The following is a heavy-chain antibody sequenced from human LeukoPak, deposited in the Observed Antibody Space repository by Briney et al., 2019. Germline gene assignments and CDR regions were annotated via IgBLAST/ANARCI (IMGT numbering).Heavy chain of an antibody. V-gene: IGHV4-31*03. Sequence: SETLSLTCTVSGGSISSGGYYWSWIRQHPGKGLEWIGYIYYSGSTYYNPSLKSRVTISVDTSKNQFSLKLSSVTAADTAVYYCARVRLYYYDSSGPRGYFDYWGQGTLVTVSS. CDR1: GGSISSGGYY. CDR2: IYYSGST. J-gene: IGHJ4*02. D-gene: IGHD3-22*01. CDR3: ARVRLYYYDSSGPRGYFDY.